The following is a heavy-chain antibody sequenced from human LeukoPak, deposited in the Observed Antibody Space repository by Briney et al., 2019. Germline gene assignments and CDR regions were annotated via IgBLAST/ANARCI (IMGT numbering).Heavy chain of an antibody. CDR2: IKSKTDSGTT. V-gene: IGHV3-15*01. CDR3: TTYDWSNLGLWFRN. Sequence: KPGGSLTLSCAASGFTFSNAWMSWVRQAPGKGLEWVGRIKSKTDSGTTDYDAPAKGRFAIASDDSKNTLYLQMNSLKTEDTAVYYCTTYDWSNLGLWFRNWGQGTLVTVSS. D-gene: IGHD3-10*01. J-gene: IGHJ4*02. CDR1: GFTFSNAW.